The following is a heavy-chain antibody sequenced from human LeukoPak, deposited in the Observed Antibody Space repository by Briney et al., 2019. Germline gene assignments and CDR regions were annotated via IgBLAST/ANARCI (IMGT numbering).Heavy chain of an antibody. J-gene: IGHJ4*02. Sequence: SETLSLTRTVSGGSISSYSWNWIRQPAGKGLEWIGRIYTGGSTNYNPSLKSRVTTSVDTSKNQFSLKLSSVTAADTAIYYCARASSGSYYYFDYWGQGTLVTVSS. V-gene: IGHV4-4*07. CDR3: ARASSGSYYYFDY. D-gene: IGHD3-22*01. CDR1: GGSISSYS. CDR2: IYTGGST.